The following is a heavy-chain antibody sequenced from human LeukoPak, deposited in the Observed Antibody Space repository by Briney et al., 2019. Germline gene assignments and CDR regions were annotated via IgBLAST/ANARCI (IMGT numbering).Heavy chain of an antibody. D-gene: IGHD1-26*01. V-gene: IGHV1-18*01. J-gene: IGHJ4*02. Sequence: ASVKVSCKASGYTFTSYGISWVRQAPGQGLEWMGWINFYNGNIDYAQKLQGRVTLTTDTSTSTAYMELRRLRSDDTAVYYCARDRGVGATTYFDYWGQGTLVTVSS. CDR1: GYTFTSYG. CDR3: ARDRGVGATTYFDY. CDR2: INFYNGNI.